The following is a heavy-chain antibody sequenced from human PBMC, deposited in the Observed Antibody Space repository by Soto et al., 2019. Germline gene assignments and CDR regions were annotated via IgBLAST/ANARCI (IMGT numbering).Heavy chain of an antibody. J-gene: IGHJ5*02. CDR3: ARIQGSGITGTTGWFDP. CDR1: GYTFTSYY. CDR2: INPSGGST. V-gene: IGHV1-46*03. D-gene: IGHD1-20*01. Sequence: QVQLVQSGAEVKKPGASVKVSCKASGYTFTSYYMHWVRQAPGQGLEWMGIINPSGGSTSYAQKFRGRVTMTTDTSTSTVYMELSSLRSEDTAVYYCARIQGSGITGTTGWFDPWGQGTLVTVSS.